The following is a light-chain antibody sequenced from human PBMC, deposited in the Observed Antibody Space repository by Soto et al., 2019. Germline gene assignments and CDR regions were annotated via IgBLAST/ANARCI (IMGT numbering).Light chain of an antibody. CDR3: QQYGSSPRT. CDR1: QSVSSNY. CDR2: DAS. J-gene: IGKJ4*01. Sequence: EIVLTQSPGTLSLSPGERATLSCRASQSVSSNYLVWYQQKPGQAPRLLVFDASNRATGIPDRFSGSGSGTDFTLTISRLEPEDFAVSYCQQYGSSPRTFGGGTKVEIK. V-gene: IGKV3-20*01.